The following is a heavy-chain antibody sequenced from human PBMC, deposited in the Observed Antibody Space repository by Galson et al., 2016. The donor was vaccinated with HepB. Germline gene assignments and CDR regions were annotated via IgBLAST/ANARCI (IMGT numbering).Heavy chain of an antibody. J-gene: IGHJ6*02. CDR1: GFIFSNYG. CDR3: ARARPLRARNSMDV. CDR2: IWYDGSNK. D-gene: IGHD3-10*01. V-gene: IGHV3-33*01. Sequence: SLRLSCAASGFIFSNYGMHWVRQAPGKGLEWVAVIWYDGSNKYYADSVKGRFTISRGNSKNTLYLQMNSLRAKDTAVYYCARARPLRARNSMDVWGQGTTVTVSS.